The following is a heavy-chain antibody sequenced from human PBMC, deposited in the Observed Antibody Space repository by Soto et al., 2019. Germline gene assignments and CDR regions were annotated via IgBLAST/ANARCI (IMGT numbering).Heavy chain of an antibody. D-gene: IGHD3-9*01. CDR2: IKSKTDGGTA. Sequence: GSLRLSCAASGFTFISYAISFFRHSSFKWLEWVVRIKSKTDGGTADYAAPVKGRATISRDDSKNTVYLQMNSLKTEDTAVYYCTTGIYYDILTGYHNVAYWGQGALVTVSS. CDR3: TTGIYYDILTGYHNVAY. J-gene: IGHJ4*02. V-gene: IGHV3-15*01. CDR1: GFTFISYA.